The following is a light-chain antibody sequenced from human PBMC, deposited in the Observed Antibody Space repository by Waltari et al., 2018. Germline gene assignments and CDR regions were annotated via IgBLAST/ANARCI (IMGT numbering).Light chain of an antibody. J-gene: IGKJ4*01. V-gene: IGKV1-12*01. Sequence: DIQMTQSPSSLSASLGDRVTITCRASRDIGRWLAWYQQKPGKGPKLLIYGASGLQTGGPSRFSGSGSGTVFTLTINSLHPEDCATYFCQQAYSLPLAFGGGTRVESK. CDR3: QQAYSLPLA. CDR1: RDIGRW. CDR2: GAS.